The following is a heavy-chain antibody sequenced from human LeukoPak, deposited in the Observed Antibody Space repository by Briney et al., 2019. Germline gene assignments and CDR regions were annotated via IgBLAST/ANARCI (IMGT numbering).Heavy chain of an antibody. CDR2: IYYSGST. Sequence: PSETLSLTCTVSGGSVSSGSYYWSWIRQPPGKGLEWIGYIYYSGSTNYNPSLKSRVTISVDTSKNQFSLKLSSVTAADTAVYYCARGPSRWGTHPSIFDYWGQGTLVTVSS. D-gene: IGHD3-16*01. V-gene: IGHV4-61*01. J-gene: IGHJ4*02. CDR3: ARGPSRWGTHPSIFDY. CDR1: GGSVSSGSYY.